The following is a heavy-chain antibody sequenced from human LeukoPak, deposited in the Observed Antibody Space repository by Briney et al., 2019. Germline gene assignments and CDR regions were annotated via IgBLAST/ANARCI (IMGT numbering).Heavy chain of an antibody. CDR1: GGSFSGYY. J-gene: IGHJ4*02. Sequence: SETLSLTCAVYGGSFSGYYWSWVRQPPGKGLERIGEINHSGSTNYNPSLKSRVSISVDTSKNQFSLKLSSVNAADTAVYYCARRRDSTWYNTFDSWAQGTRVTVSS. CDR3: ARRRDSTWYNTFDS. D-gene: IGHD6-13*01. V-gene: IGHV4-34*01. CDR2: INHSGST.